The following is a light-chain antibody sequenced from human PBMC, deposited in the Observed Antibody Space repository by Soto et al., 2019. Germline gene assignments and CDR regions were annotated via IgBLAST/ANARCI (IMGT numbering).Light chain of an antibody. CDR1: SSDVGACNY. V-gene: IGLV2-8*01. Sequence: QSVLTQPPSASGSPGQSVTISCTGTSSDVGACNYVAWYQQRPGKAPKLMIYEVNKRPSGVPDRFSGSRSGNTASLTVSGLQTEDEADYYCSSYAGSDVFVFGTGTKVTVL. CDR3: SSYAGSDVFV. CDR2: EVN. J-gene: IGLJ1*01.